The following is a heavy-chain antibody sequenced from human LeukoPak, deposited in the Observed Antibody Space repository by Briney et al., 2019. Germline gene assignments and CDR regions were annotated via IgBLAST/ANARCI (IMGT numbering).Heavy chain of an antibody. CDR3: ARDAEQWLVHEAQTDY. CDR1: GYTFSSYF. V-gene: IGHV1-46*01. CDR2: INPSDGST. J-gene: IGHJ4*02. Sequence: ASVKVSCKASGYTFSSYFMHWVRQAPGQGLEWMGIINPSDGSTSYARELQGRVTMTRDTSTGTVYMELSGLRSEDTAVYYCARDAEQWLVHEAQTDYWGQGTLVTVSS. D-gene: IGHD6-19*01.